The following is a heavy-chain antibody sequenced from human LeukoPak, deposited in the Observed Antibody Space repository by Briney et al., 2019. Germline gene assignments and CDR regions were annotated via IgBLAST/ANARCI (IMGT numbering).Heavy chain of an antibody. J-gene: IGHJ3*02. CDR3: ARAFYLPPQHYYDSSGYYADAFDI. D-gene: IGHD3-22*01. V-gene: IGHV4-59*01. Sequence: SETLSLTCTVSGGSISSYYWSWIRQPPGKGLEWIGYIYYSGSTNYNPSLKSRVTISVDTSKNHFSLKVSSVTAADTAVYYCARAFYLPPQHYYDSSGYYADAFDIWGQGTMVTVSS. CDR1: GGSISSYY. CDR2: IYYSGST.